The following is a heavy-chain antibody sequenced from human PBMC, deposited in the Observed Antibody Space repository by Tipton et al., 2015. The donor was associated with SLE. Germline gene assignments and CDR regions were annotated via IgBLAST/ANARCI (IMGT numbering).Heavy chain of an antibody. Sequence: TLSLTCTVSGGSISHSYYYWGWIRQPPGKGLEWIGRIYYSGSTYSNPSLKSRISISVDSSKNQFSLKLSSVTAADTAVYYCARAVGDTSGYLDYWGLGTLVTVSS. D-gene: IGHD3-22*01. CDR2: IYYSGST. CDR1: GGSISHSYYY. V-gene: IGHV4-39*07. J-gene: IGHJ4*02. CDR3: ARAVGDTSGYLDY.